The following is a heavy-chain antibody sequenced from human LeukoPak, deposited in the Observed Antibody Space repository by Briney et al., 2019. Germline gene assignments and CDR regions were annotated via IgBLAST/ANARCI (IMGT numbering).Heavy chain of an antibody. CDR3: AKDRPVAGGDYYFDY. Sequence: TGRSLRLSCAASGFTFSSYGMHWVRQAPGKGLEWVAVISYDGSNKYYADSVTGRFTISRDNSKNTLYLQMNSLRAEDTAVYYCAKDRPVAGGDYYFDYWGQGTLVTVSS. J-gene: IGHJ4*02. CDR2: ISYDGSNK. D-gene: IGHD6-19*01. CDR1: GFTFSSYG. V-gene: IGHV3-30*18.